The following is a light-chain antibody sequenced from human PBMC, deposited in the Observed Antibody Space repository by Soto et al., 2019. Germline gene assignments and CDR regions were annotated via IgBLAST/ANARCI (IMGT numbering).Light chain of an antibody. J-gene: IGKJ5*01. V-gene: IGKV2-28*01. Sequence: EIVMTQSPLTLPVTPGEPASISCRSSQSLLYNNTYNYLDWYVQKPGQSPQLLIYFGSNRAPGVPDRFSGSGSGTDFTLKISRVEAEDVGVYYCMQRIEFPPTFGQGTRLEIK. CDR1: QSLLYNNTYNY. CDR2: FGS. CDR3: MQRIEFPPT.